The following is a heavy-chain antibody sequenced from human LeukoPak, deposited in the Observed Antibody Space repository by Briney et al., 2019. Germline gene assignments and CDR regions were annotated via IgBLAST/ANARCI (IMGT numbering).Heavy chain of an antibody. Sequence: PGGSLRLSCAASGFTVSSNYMSWVRQAPGKGLEWVSVIYSGGNTYYADSVKGRFTISRDNSKSTVSLQMSSLRAEDTAVYYCASRDSCSGGTCYGITYWGQGTLVTVSS. V-gene: IGHV3-53*01. CDR2: IYSGGNT. J-gene: IGHJ4*02. CDR3: ASRDSCSGGTCYGITY. CDR1: GFTVSSNY. D-gene: IGHD2-15*01.